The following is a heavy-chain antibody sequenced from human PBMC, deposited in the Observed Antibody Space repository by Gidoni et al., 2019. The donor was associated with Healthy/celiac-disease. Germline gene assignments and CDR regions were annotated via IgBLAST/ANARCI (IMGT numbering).Heavy chain of an antibody. V-gene: IGHV3-33*01. CDR3: ARDSGGSYYFDY. CDR1: GFPFSSYG. CDR2: IWYDGSNK. J-gene: IGHJ4*02. D-gene: IGHD1-26*01. Sequence: QVQLVASGGGVVQPGRSLRLSCAAPGFPFSSYGMHWVRQAPGKGLEWVAVIWYDGSNKYYADSVKGRFTISRDNSKNTLYLQMNSLRAEDTAVYYCARDSGGSYYFDYWGQGTLVTVSS.